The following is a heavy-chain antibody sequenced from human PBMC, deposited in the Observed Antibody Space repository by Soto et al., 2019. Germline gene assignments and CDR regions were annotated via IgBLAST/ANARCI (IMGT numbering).Heavy chain of an antibody. V-gene: IGHV3-49*03. D-gene: IGHD3-9*01. Sequence: GGSLRLSCTASGFTFGDYAMSWFRQAPGKGLEWVGFIRSKAYGGTTEYAASVKGRFTISRDDSKSIAYLQMNSLKTEDTAVYYCTRDGLVDYYYYYMDVWGKGTTVTVSS. CDR1: GFTFGDYA. J-gene: IGHJ6*03. CDR2: IRSKAYGGTT. CDR3: TRDGLVDYYYYYMDV.